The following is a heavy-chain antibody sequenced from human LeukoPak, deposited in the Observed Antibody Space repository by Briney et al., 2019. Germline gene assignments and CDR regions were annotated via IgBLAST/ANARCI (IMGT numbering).Heavy chain of an antibody. D-gene: IGHD4-17*01. CDR2: IYYSGST. CDR1: GGSISSYY. Sequence: SETLSLTCTASGGSISSYYWSWIRQPPGKGLEWIGYIYYSGSTNYNPSLKSRVTISVDTSKNQFSLKLSSVTAADTAVYYCARGSYGELGYWGQGTLVTVSS. V-gene: IGHV4-59*01. CDR3: ARGSYGELGY. J-gene: IGHJ4*02.